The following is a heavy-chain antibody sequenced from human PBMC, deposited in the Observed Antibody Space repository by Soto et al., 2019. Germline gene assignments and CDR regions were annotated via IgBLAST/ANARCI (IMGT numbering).Heavy chain of an antibody. V-gene: IGHV3-23*01. J-gene: IGHJ3*02. Sequence: PGGSLRLSCAASGFTFNTFALTWVRQAPGKGLEWVSSITVDGGSTYYVDSVKGRFTVSRDNSKNTLYLQMDSLRAEDTAVYYCAKVVYERSGNDALDIWGQGTMVTVSS. CDR1: GFTFNTFA. CDR3: AKVVYERSGNDALDI. D-gene: IGHD3-22*01. CDR2: ITVDGGST.